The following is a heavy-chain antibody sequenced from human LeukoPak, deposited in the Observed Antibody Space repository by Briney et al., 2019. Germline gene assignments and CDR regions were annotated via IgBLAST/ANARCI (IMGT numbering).Heavy chain of an antibody. CDR3: ANLIVVPENAFDI. Sequence: SETLSLTCAVYGGSFSGYYWSWIRQPPGKGLEWIGEINHSGSTNYNPSLKNRVTISVDTSKNQFSLKLSSVTAADTAVYYCANLIVVPENAFDIWGQGTMVTVSS. J-gene: IGHJ3*02. D-gene: IGHD2-2*01. CDR2: INHSGST. CDR1: GGSFSGYY. V-gene: IGHV4-34*01.